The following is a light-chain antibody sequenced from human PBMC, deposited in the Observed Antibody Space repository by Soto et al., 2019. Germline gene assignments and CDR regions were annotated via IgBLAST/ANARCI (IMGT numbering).Light chain of an antibody. Sequence: DIVMTQTPLSSPVTLGQPASISCRSGQSLLHSDGYTYLGWVQHRPGQPPRLLIYKASNRFSGVPDRFRGSGAGTDFTLRISRVEPEDVGVYYCMQSTQFPWTFGQGTKVEIK. V-gene: IGKV2-24*01. CDR1: QSLLHSDGYTY. J-gene: IGKJ1*01. CDR3: MQSTQFPWT. CDR2: KAS.